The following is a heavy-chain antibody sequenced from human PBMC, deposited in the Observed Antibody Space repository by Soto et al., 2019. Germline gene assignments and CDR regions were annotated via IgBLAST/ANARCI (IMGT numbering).Heavy chain of an antibody. Sequence: PRESLKISCKGSGYSFTSYWIGWVRQMPGKGLEWMGIIYPGDSDTRYSPSFQGQVTISADKSISTAYLQWSSLKASDTAMYYCARHSQYYDFWSGARSPQYYYYYYGMDVWGQGTTVTVSS. D-gene: IGHD3-3*01. CDR1: GYSFTSYW. V-gene: IGHV5-51*01. CDR3: ARHSQYYDFWSGARSPQYYYYYYGMDV. J-gene: IGHJ6*02. CDR2: IYPGDSDT.